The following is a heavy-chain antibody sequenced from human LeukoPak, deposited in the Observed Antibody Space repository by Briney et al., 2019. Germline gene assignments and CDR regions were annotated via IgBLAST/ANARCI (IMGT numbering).Heavy chain of an antibody. CDR1: GFTFSSYW. D-gene: IGHD3-22*01. Sequence: GGSLRLSCAASGFTFSSYWMHWVRQAPGKGLVWVSRINSDGSSTSYADSVKGRFTISRDNAKNTLYLQMNSLRAEDTAVYYCAKDPIYYYDSSGFDYWGQGTLVTVSS. CDR2: INSDGSST. CDR3: AKDPIYYYDSSGFDY. J-gene: IGHJ4*02. V-gene: IGHV3-74*01.